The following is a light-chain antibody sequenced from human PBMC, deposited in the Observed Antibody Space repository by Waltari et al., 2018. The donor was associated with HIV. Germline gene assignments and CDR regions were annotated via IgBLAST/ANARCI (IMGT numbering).Light chain of an antibody. V-gene: IGLV1-47*01. CDR1: NSNIGSNF. CDR2: RNN. CDR3: AAWDDSLSGLV. Sequence: QSVLTQAPSASGTPGPRVTISCSGTNSNIGSNFVYWYQQVPGGAPKLLIYRNNPRPSGVPVRFSGSKSVTSASLAISGLRSEDEAYYYCAAWDDSLSGLVFGGRTKLTVL. J-gene: IGLJ2*01.